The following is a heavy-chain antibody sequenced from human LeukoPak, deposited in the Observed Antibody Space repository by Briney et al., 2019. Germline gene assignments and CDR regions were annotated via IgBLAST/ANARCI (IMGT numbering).Heavy chain of an antibody. V-gene: IGHV4-4*02. CDR3: VRVNINNWHSCDY. Sequence: SGTLSLTCAVSGGSISSNNWWGWVRQPPGKGLEWIGEIYHSGSPNYNPSLKSRVTISVDKSRNHFSLNLSSVTAADTAVYYCVRVNINNWHSCDYWGQGTLVTVSS. CDR1: GGSISSNNW. J-gene: IGHJ4*02. CDR2: IYHSGSP. D-gene: IGHD1-1*01.